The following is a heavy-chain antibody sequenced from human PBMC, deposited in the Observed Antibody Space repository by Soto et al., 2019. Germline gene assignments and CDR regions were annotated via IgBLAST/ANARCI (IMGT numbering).Heavy chain of an antibody. CDR1: GYTFTSYA. Sequence: ASVKVSCKASGYTFTSYAMHWVRQAPGQRLEWMGWINAGNGNTKYSQKFQGRVTITRDTSASTAYMELSCLGSDDTAVYSCAIYLDSCYGGNPLSLDYWGQGTQVTVSS. V-gene: IGHV1-3*01. D-gene: IGHD3-9*01. CDR2: INAGNGNT. J-gene: IGHJ4*02. CDR3: AIYLDSCYGGNPLSLDY.